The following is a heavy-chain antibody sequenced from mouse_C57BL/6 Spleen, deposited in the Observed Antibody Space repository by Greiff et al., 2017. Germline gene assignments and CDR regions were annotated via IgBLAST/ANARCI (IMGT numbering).Heavy chain of an antibody. D-gene: IGHD1-1*01. V-gene: IGHV1-64*01. CDR2: IHPNSGST. Sequence: VQLQQPGAELVKPGASVKLSCKASGYTFTSYWMHWVKQRPGHGLEWIGMIHPNSGSTNYNEKFKSKATLTVDKSSSTAYMQLSILTSEDSAVDYCAAPSYYGSSYVGYWGQGTTLTVSS. CDR3: AAPSYYGSSYVGY. J-gene: IGHJ2*01. CDR1: GYTFTSYW.